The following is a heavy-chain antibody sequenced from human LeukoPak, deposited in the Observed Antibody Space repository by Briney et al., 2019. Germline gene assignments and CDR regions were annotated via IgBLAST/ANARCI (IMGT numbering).Heavy chain of an antibody. D-gene: IGHD6-19*01. CDR3: ARILPGAVGDVLDL. Sequence: GGSLRLSCAASGFTFSTYWMNWVRRAPGKALEWVANISQDGRFKYSVASVQGRFTISRDNAQNALYLEVNSLRAEDTAVYYCARILPGAVGDVLDLWGQGTMVTVTS. CDR1: GFTFSTYW. J-gene: IGHJ3*01. V-gene: IGHV3-7*01. CDR2: ISQDGRFK.